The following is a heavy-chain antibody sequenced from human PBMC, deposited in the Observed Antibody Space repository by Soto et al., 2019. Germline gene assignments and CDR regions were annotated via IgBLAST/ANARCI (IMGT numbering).Heavy chain of an antibody. V-gene: IGHV1-69*02. D-gene: IGHD3-16*01. CDR1: GGTFRNYP. CDR3: PWGPLVVFYYFES. CDR2: IFPLTDIP. J-gene: IGHJ4*02. Sequence: QVQLVQSGTEVKKPGSSVKVSCKASGGTFRNYPINWVRQAPRQGLEWMGSIFPLTDIPDYAQNFQARLTISADKSTSTAYMELSSLTSDATAMYFCPWGPLVVFYYFESWGQGTLVTVSS.